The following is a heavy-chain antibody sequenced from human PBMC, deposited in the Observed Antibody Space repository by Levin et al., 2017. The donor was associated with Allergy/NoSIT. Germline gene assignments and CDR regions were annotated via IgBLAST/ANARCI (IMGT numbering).Heavy chain of an antibody. CDR3: ARAGTFGDTDYYYYGMDV. CDR1: GFTFSSYS. V-gene: IGHV3-21*01. Sequence: GGSLRLSCAASGFTFSSYSMNWVRQAPGKGLEWVSSISSSSSYIYYADSVKGRFTISRDNAKNSLYLQMNSLRAEDTAVYYCARAGTFGDTDYYYYGMDVWGQGTTVTVSS. J-gene: IGHJ6*02. D-gene: IGHD3-16*01. CDR2: ISSSSSYI.